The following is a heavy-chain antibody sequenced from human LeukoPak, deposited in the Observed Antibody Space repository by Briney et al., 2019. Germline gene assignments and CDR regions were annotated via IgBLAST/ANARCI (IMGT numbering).Heavy chain of an antibody. V-gene: IGHV3-20*04. D-gene: IGHD3-3*02. CDR3: ARDRLGPSFSVSHFDL. CDR2: INYNGAIT. Sequence: GGSLRLSCGASGYIFRDNGLHWVRRAPGKGLEWLCAINYNGAITDYADSVKGRFTISRDNAKNSLYLRMDSLRAEDTALYYCARDRLGPSFSVSHFDLWGQGTLVTVSS. J-gene: IGHJ4*02. CDR1: GYIFRDNG.